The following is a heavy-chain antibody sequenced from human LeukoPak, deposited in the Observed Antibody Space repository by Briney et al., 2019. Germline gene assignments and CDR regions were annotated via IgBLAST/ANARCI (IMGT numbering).Heavy chain of an antibody. D-gene: IGHD5-18*01. CDR2: ISRSSSYI. Sequence: PGGSLRLSCAASGFTFSSYSMNWVRQAPGKGLEWVSSISRSSSYIYCADSVKGRFTISRDNAKNSLYLQMNSLRAEDTAVYYCARDRSADSYGYVPNSFDPWGQGTLVNVSS. CDR1: GFTFSSYS. V-gene: IGHV3-21*01. CDR3: ARDRSADSYGYVPNSFDP. J-gene: IGHJ5*02.